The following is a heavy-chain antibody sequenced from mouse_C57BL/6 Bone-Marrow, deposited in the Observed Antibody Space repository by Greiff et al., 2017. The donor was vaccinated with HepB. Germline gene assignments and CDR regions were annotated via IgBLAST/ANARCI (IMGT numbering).Heavy chain of an antibody. J-gene: IGHJ3*01. CDR1: GYTFTDYY. CDR2: INPNNGGT. CDR3: ARVFWFAY. Sequence: EVQLQQSGPELVKPGASVKISCKASGYTFTDYYMNWVKQSHGKSLEWIGDINPNNGGTSYNQKFKGKATLTVDKSSSTAYMELRSLTSEDSAVYYCARVFWFAYWGQGTLVTVSA. V-gene: IGHV1-26*01.